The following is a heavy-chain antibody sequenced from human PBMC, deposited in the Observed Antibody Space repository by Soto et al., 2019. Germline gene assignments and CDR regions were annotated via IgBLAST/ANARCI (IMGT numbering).Heavy chain of an antibody. D-gene: IGHD3-22*01. CDR1: GGTFSSYT. V-gene: IGHV1-69*02. CDR3: ARGGRYYYDSSGYEPYYFDY. J-gene: IGHJ4*02. CDR2: IIPILGIA. Sequence: QVQLVQSGAEVKKPGSSVKVSCKASGGTFSSYTISWVRQAPGQGLEWMGRIIPILGIANYAQKFQGRVTITADKYTSTAYMELSSLRSEDTAVYYCARGGRYYYDSSGYEPYYFDYWGQGTLVTVSS.